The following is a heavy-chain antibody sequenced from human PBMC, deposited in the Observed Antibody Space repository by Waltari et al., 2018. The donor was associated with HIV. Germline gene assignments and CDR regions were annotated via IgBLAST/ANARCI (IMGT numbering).Heavy chain of an antibody. D-gene: IGHD5-12*01. CDR1: GGTLKPFS. CDR2: LDPIFREA. Sequence: QAQLVQSGAEVRTPGSSVRVSCRVSGGTLKPFSLNWVRQAPGEGLEWMGGLDPIFREAKYAQRFQDRVTIFADASTGNVYMELSSLRSEDTALYYCANRRDGHNYRPDECFDIWGQGTRVTVSS. CDR3: ANRRDGHNYRPDECFDI. V-gene: IGHV1-69*01. J-gene: IGHJ3*02.